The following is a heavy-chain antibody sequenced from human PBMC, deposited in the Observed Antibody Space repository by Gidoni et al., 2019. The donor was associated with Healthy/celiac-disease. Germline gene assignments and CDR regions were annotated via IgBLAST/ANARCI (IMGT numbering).Heavy chain of an antibody. D-gene: IGHD5-18*01. CDR1: GFPFSNAW. CDR3: TTRDGYSYDY. V-gene: IGHV3-15*01. J-gene: IGHJ4*02. CDR2: MKSKTDGGTT. Sequence: VQLVESGGCLVKPGGSLSLSCAASGFPFSNAWMRWVGQAQGKGLEWVCRMKSKTDGGTTDYAAPVKGRFTISRDDSKNTLYLQMNSLKTEDTAVYYCTTRDGYSYDYWGQGTLVTVSS.